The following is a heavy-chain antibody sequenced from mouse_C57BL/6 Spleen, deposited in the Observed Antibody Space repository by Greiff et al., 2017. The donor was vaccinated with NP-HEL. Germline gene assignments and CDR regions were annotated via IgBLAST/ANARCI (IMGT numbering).Heavy chain of an antibody. CDR2: SRNKANDYTT. CDR3: ARDALRYYAMDY. V-gene: IGHV7-1*01. D-gene: IGHD1-1*01. J-gene: IGHJ4*01. CDR1: GFTFSDFY. Sequence: EVHLVESGGGLVQSGRSLRLSCATSGFTFSDFYMEWVRQAPGKGLEWIAASRNKANDYTTEYSASVKGRFIVSRDTSQSILYLQMNALRAEDTVIYYCARDALRYYAMDYWGQGTSVTVSS.